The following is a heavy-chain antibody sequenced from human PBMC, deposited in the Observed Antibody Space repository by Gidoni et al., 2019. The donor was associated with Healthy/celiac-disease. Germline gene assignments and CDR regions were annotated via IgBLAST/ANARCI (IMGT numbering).Heavy chain of an antibody. V-gene: IGHV4-39*07. J-gene: IGHJ6*02. CDR3: ARDQEGYSRKDYYYGMDV. CDR2: IYYSGST. Sequence: QLPLQESGPGLVKPSETLSLTCTVPGGSICSSSYYWGWIRQPPGKGLEWIGSIYYSGSTYYNPSLKSRVTISVDTSKNQFSLKLSSVTAADTAVYYCARDQEGYSRKDYYYGMDVWGQGTTVTVSS. D-gene: IGHD6-13*01. CDR1: GGSICSSSYY.